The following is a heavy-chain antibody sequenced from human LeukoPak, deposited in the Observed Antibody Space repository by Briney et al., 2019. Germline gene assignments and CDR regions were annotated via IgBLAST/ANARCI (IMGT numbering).Heavy chain of an antibody. V-gene: IGHV3-21*01. CDR1: GFTFSSYS. CDR2: ISSSSGYI. D-gene: IGHD5-12*01. Sequence: GGSLRLSCAASGFTFSSYSMNWVRQAPGKGLEWVSSISSSSGYIYYADSVKGRFTISRDNAKNSLYLRMNSLRAEDTAVYYCARDASGGYDSGYWGQGTLVTVSS. CDR3: ARDASGGYDSGY. J-gene: IGHJ4*02.